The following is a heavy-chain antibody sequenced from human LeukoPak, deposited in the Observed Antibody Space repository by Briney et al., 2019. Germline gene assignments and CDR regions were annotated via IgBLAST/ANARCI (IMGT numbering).Heavy chain of an antibody. V-gene: IGHV1-46*01. CDR2: INPSGGST. J-gene: IGHJ4*02. CDR1: GYTFTSYY. Sequence: GASVKVSCKAPGYTFTSYYMHWVRQAPGQGLEWMGIINPSGGSTSYAQKFQGRVTMTRDTSISTAYMELSRLRSDDTAVYYCARDIVVVPSTNDYWGQGTLVTVSS. D-gene: IGHD2-2*01. CDR3: ARDIVVVPSTNDY.